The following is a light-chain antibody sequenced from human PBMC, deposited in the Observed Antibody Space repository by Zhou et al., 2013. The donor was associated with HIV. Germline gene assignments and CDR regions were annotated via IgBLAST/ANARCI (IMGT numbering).Light chain of an antibody. J-gene: IGKJ3*01. V-gene: IGKV1-33*01. CDR1: QDIKYY. CDR2: DAS. Sequence: DIQMTQSPPSLSASVGDRVTISCQASQDIKYYLNWYQHKPGKAPKLLIYDASNLETGVPSRFSGSGSGTDFTLTISCLQSEDFATYYCQQYYSYPPTFGPGTKLDFK. CDR3: QQYYSYPPT.